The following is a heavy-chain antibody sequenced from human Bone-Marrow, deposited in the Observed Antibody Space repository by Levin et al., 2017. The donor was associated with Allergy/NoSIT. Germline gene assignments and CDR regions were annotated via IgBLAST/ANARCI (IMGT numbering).Heavy chain of an antibody. CDR3: AQGGYDFRPYYYGMDV. Sequence: GGSLRLSCKASGGTFSSYAISWVRQAPGQGLEWMGGIIPIFGTANYAQKFQGRVTITADESTSTAYMELSSLRSEDTAVYYCAQGGYDFRPYYYGMDVWGQGTTVTVSS. D-gene: IGHD5-12*01. CDR2: IIPIFGTA. J-gene: IGHJ6*02. CDR1: GGTFSSYA. V-gene: IGHV1-69*01.